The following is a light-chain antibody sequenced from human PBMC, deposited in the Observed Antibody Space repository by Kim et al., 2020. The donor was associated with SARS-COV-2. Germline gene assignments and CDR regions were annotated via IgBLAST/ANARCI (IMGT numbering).Light chain of an antibody. V-gene: IGLV7-43*01. Sequence: QAVVTQEPSLTVSPGGTVTLTCTSSAGAVTSDSYPNWFQQKPGQAPRTLISTTNNKLSWTPARFSGSLLGGKPALTLSGVQPEDEAEYYCLLYYGGTRVFGTGTKVTVL. CDR1: AGAVTSDSY. J-gene: IGLJ1*01. CDR2: TTN. CDR3: LLYYGGTRV.